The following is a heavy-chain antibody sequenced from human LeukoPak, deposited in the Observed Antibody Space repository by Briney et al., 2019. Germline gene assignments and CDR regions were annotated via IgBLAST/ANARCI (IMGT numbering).Heavy chain of an antibody. CDR1: GYTFTSYW. D-gene: IGHD3-22*01. CDR2: IYPDDSDI. J-gene: IGHJ3*02. Sequence: GESLKISCKGFGYTFTSYWIGWVRQMPGKGLEWMGIIYPDDSDITYSPSFQGQGTTSADKSISTAYLQWNSLKASDTAMYYCARRLMYYYDTSGYDVAFDIWGQGTMVTVSS. CDR3: ARRLMYYYDTSGYDVAFDI. V-gene: IGHV5-51*01.